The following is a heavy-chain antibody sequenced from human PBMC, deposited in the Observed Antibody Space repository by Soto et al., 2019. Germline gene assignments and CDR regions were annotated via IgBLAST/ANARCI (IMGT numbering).Heavy chain of an antibody. V-gene: IGHV3-48*04. Sequence: EVQLVESGGGLVQPGGSLRPSCVASGFTFSSYSMVWVRQAPGKGLEWIAYIFVSSTTIHYADSVKGRFTVSRDNTQNSLFLLMNSLRAEDTAIYYCGRDKDWAFDYWGQGTQVIVSS. CDR3: GRDKDWAFDY. CDR1: GFTFSSYS. D-gene: IGHD3-9*01. J-gene: IGHJ4*02. CDR2: IFVSSTTI.